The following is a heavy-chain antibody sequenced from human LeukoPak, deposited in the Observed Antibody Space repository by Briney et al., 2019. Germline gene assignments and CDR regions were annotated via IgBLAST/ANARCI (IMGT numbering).Heavy chain of an antibody. D-gene: IGHD3-3*01. V-gene: IGHV3-48*03. CDR3: ARDPPTYYDFWSGYYTSNWFDP. CDR1: GFTFSSYE. Sequence: GGSLRLSCAASGFTFSSYEMNWVRQAPGKGLEWVSYISSSGSTIYYADSVKGRFTISRDNAKNSLYLQMNSLRAEDTAVYYCARDPPTYYDFWSGYYTSNWFDPWGQGTLVTVSS. J-gene: IGHJ5*02. CDR2: ISSSGSTI.